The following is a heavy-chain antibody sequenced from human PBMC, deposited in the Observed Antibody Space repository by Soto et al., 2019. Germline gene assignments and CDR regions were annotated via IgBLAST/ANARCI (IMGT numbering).Heavy chain of an antibody. J-gene: IGHJ4*02. D-gene: IGHD2-21*02. CDR2: IFYSGST. Sequence: LRETLSLTCTVSGDSINNDYWSWIRQPPGRGLEWIGYIFYSGSTNYNPSLKSRVTMSVDRSKNHFSLKLTSVTAADTAVYYCVTGGDGYRFDHWGQGTLVTVSS. V-gene: IGHV4-59*01. CDR3: VTGGDGYRFDH. CDR1: GDSINNDY.